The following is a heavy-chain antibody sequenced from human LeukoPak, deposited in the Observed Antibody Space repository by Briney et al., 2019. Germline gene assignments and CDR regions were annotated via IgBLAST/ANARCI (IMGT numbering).Heavy chain of an antibody. Sequence: GGSLRLSCAASGFTFSSYGMSWVRQAPGKGLEWVSGISGSDGTTYYADSVKGRFTISRDNAKNSLYLQMNSLRAEDTAVYYCATGDYGAFDIWGQGTMVTVSS. CDR2: ISGSDGTT. J-gene: IGHJ3*02. D-gene: IGHD4-17*01. V-gene: IGHV3-23*01. CDR3: ATGDYGAFDI. CDR1: GFTFSSYG.